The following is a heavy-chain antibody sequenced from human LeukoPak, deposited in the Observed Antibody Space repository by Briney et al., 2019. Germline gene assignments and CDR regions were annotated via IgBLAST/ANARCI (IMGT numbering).Heavy chain of an antibody. J-gene: IGHJ4*02. CDR1: GASFNSDDQY. V-gene: IGHV4-30-2*03. Sequence: PQTLSLTCTVSGASFNSDDQYWNWIRQSPGKGLEWIGSIHPSGMLYNNPSLESRVTISVDTSKNQFSLRLISVTAADTAVYYCARHPVLRYLGTWGQGTLVTVSS. CDR2: IHPSGML. CDR3: ARHPVLRYLGT. D-gene: IGHD3-9*01.